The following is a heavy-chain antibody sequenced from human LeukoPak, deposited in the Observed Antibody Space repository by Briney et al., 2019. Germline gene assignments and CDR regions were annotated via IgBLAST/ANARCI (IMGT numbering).Heavy chain of an antibody. CDR3: AKGTYGDYASYYFDY. J-gene: IGHJ4*02. CDR2: ISGSGGST. CDR1: GFTFSSYA. V-gene: IGHV3-23*01. D-gene: IGHD4-17*01. Sequence: PGGSLRLSCAASGFTFSSYAMSWVRQAPGKGLEWVSAISGSGGSTYYADSVKGRFTISRDNSKNTLYLQMNSLRAEDTAVYYCAKGTYGDYASYYFDYWGQGTLVTVSS.